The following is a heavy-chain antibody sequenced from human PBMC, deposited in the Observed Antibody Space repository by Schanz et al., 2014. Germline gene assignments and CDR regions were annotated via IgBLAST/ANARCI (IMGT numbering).Heavy chain of an antibody. Sequence: VQLVESGGGLVQPGGSLRLSCAASGFTFSDYYMSWIRQAPGKGLEWVSYVSSSSSYTHYADSVKGRFTISRDNAKNSLYLQMNSLRAEDTAVYYCARDGYSVVVISPTESFDIWGQGTMVTVSP. CDR2: VSSSSSYT. J-gene: IGHJ3*02. CDR3: ARDGYSVVVISPTESFDI. D-gene: IGHD2-21*01. V-gene: IGHV3-11*06. CDR1: GFTFSDYY.